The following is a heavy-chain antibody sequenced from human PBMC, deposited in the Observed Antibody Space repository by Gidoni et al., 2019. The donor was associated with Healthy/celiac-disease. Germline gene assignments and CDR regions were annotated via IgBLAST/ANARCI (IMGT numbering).Heavy chain of an antibody. J-gene: IGHJ4*02. CDR1: GFTFDDYA. D-gene: IGHD3-9*01. CDR3: ARRNLREFDY. V-gene: IGHV3-9*03. Sequence: EVQLVESGGGLVQPGRSLRLSCAASGFTFDDYAMHWVRQAPGKDLEWVSGISWNSGSIGYADSVKGRFTISRDNAKNSLYLQMNSLRAEDMALYYCARRNLREFDYWGQGTLVTVSS. CDR2: ISWNSGSI.